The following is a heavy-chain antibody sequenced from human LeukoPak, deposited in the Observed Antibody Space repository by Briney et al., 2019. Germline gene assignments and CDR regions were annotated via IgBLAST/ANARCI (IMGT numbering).Heavy chain of an antibody. CDR2: ISSSSSYI. J-gene: IGHJ4*02. CDR1: GFTFSSYG. CDR3: ASFQWIPRGVDY. D-gene: IGHD2-2*03. Sequence: GGSLRLSCAASGFTFSSYGMHWVRQAPGKGLEWVSSISSSSSYIYYADSVKGRFTISRDNAKNSLYLQMNSLRAEDTAVYYCASFQWIPRGVDYWGQGALVTVSS. V-gene: IGHV3-21*01.